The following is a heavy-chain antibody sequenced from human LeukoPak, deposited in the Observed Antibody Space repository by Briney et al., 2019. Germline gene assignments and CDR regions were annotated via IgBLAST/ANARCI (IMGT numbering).Heavy chain of an antibody. Sequence: SETLSLTCTVSGGSISSGGYYWSWIRQPPGKGLEWIGYIYHSGSTYYSPSLKSRVTISVDRSKHQFSLTLSSVTAADTAVYYCARDLGITGPTVWFDPWGQGTLVTVSS. D-gene: IGHD1/OR15-1a*01. CDR3: ARDLGITGPTVWFDP. V-gene: IGHV4-30-2*01. CDR2: IYHSGST. J-gene: IGHJ5*02. CDR1: GGSISSGGYY.